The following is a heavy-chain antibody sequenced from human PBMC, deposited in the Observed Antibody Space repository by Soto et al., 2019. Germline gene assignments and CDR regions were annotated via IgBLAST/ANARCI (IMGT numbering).Heavy chain of an antibody. CDR2: IPYDGSNK. Sequence: GGPLRLSCAAFGCTFGSYGMHRVRQAQGKGLEWVAVIPYDGSNKYYADSVKGRFTISRDNSKNTLYLQRNSLRAEDTAVYYCAKALFGYNGPDYWGQGTLVTVSS. J-gene: IGHJ4*02. D-gene: IGHD3-10*01. CDR3: AKALFGYNGPDY. CDR1: GCTFGSYG. V-gene: IGHV3-30*18.